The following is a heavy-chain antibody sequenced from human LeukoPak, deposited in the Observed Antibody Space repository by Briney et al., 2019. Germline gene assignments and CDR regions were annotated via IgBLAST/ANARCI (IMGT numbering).Heavy chain of an antibody. CDR3: ARVDTAMVYHWFDP. V-gene: IGHV3-21*01. CDR2: ISSSSSSYI. J-gene: IGHJ5*02. Sequence: PGGSLRLSCAASGFTFSSYSMNWVRQAPGKGLEWVSSISSSSSSYIYYADSVKGRFTVSRDNAKNSLYLQMNSLRAEDTAVYYCARVDTAMVYHWFDPWGQGTLVTVSS. D-gene: IGHD5-18*01. CDR1: GFTFSSYS.